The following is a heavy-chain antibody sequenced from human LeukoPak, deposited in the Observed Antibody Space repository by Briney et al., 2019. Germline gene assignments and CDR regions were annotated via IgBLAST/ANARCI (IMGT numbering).Heavy chain of an antibody. CDR1: GFTFSDYY. CDR3: ARNSGARYFDSFDY. CDR2: ISSSSSYI. V-gene: IGHV3-11*04. Sequence: GGSLRLSCAASGFTFSDYYMSWMRQAPGKGLEWVSSISSSSSYIYYADSVEGRFTISRDNAKNSLYLQMNSLRAEDTAVYYCARNSGARYFDSFDYWGQGTLVTVSS. J-gene: IGHJ4*02. D-gene: IGHD3-9*01.